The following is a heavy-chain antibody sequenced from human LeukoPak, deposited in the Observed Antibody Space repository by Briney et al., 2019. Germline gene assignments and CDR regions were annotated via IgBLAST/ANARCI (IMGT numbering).Heavy chain of an antibody. V-gene: IGHV4-59*01. CDR2: IYYSGST. CDR1: GGSISSYY. Sequence: PSETLSLTCTVFGGSISSYYWSWIRQPPGKGLEWIGYIYYSGSTNYNPSLKSRVTISVDTSKNQFSLKLSSVTAADTAVYYCARTYYDILTGYYYFDYWGQGTLVTVSS. CDR3: ARTYYDILTGYYYFDY. D-gene: IGHD3-9*01. J-gene: IGHJ4*02.